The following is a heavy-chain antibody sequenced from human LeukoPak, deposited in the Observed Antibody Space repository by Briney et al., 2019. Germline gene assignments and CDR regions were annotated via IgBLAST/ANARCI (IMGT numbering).Heavy chain of an antibody. CDR1: GFTFDDYA. Sequence: GRSLRLSYAASGFTFDDYAMHWVRQAPGKGLEWVSGISWNSGSIGYADSVKGRFTISRDNAKNSLYLQMNSLRAEDTALYYCAKASGIAVGRGYFDYWGQGTLVTVSS. V-gene: IGHV3-9*01. D-gene: IGHD6-19*01. CDR3: AKASGIAVGRGYFDY. J-gene: IGHJ4*02. CDR2: ISWNSGSI.